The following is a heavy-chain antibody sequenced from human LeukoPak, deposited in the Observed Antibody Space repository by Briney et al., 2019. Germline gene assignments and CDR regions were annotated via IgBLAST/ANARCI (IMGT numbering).Heavy chain of an antibody. CDR1: GFTFSNYW. D-gene: IGHD3-16*02. Sequence: GGSLRLFCAASGFTFSNYWMSWVRQAPGKGLAWVANIKQDGSEKNYVDSVKGRFTISRDNAKNSLYLQIHSLRAEDTAVYYCARDSSPGYYDYVWGTYPRYWGQGTLVTVSS. V-gene: IGHV3-7*05. J-gene: IGHJ4*02. CDR2: IKQDGSEK. CDR3: ARDSSPGYYDYVWGTYPRY.